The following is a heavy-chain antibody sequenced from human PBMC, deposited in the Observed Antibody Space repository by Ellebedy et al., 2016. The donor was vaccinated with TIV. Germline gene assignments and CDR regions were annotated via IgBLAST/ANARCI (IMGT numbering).Heavy chain of an antibody. V-gene: IGHV4-39*01. J-gene: IGHJ4*02. CDR3: ARRWVEYWLVGYFDH. D-gene: IGHD6-19*01. CDR2: IYRSGST. CDR1: GGSISSSRYY. Sequence: MPSETLSLTCTVSGGSISSSRYYWDWIRQPPGKGLEWIGSIYRSGSTYYNPSLKSRVTVSVDTSKNQFSLRLSSVTAADTAVYYCARRWVEYWLVGYFDHWGQGTLVTVSS.